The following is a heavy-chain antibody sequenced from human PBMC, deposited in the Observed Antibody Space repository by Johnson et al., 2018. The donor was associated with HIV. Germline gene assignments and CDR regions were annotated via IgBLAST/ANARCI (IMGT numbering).Heavy chain of an antibody. D-gene: IGHD3/OR15-3a*01. J-gene: IGHJ3*02. CDR1: RFTFSSYG. CDR3: AKGGGTLIGLVIGDAFDI. V-gene: IGHV3-30*02. CDR2: IRYDADTK. Sequence: QMQLVESGGGVVQPGRSLRLSCAASRFTFSSYGMHWVRQAPGKALEWVAFIRYDADTKFIADSVKGRFTISRDHSKNTMYLQMNSLRTDDTAVYYCAKGGGTLIGLVIGDAFDIWCQGTMVTVSS.